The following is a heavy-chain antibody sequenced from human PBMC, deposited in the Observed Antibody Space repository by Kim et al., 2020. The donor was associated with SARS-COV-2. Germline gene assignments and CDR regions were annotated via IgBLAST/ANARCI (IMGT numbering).Heavy chain of an antibody. Sequence: GGSLRLSCAASGFTFSSNAISWVRQAPGKGLEWVSAISGSGGSTFYADSVKGRFTISRDKSKNTLYLQMNNLRADDTAVYYCATIIYYSNYDQFDYWGQGTLVTVSS. CDR1: GFTFSSNA. D-gene: IGHD4-4*01. V-gene: IGHV3-23*01. CDR3: ATIIYYSNYDQFDY. J-gene: IGHJ4*02. CDR2: ISGSGGST.